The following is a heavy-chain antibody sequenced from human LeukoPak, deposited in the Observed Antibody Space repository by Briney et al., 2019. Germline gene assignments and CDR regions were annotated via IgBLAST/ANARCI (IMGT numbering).Heavy chain of an antibody. D-gene: IGHD6-19*01. J-gene: IGHJ4*02. Sequence: PGGSLRLSCEGSGFSYMNWVRQAPGKGLEWVAVIWYDGSNKYYADSVKGRFAISRDNSKNTLYLQMNSLRAEDTAVYYCARDWLGSYYFDYWGQGTLVTVSS. CDR2: IWYDGSNK. CDR1: GFSY. CDR3: ARDWLGSYYFDY. V-gene: IGHV3-33*08.